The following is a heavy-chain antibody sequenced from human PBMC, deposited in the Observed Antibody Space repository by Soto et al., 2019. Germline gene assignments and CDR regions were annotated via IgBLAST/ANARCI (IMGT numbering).Heavy chain of an antibody. D-gene: IGHD1-26*01. CDR1: VLDFSSQV. V-gene: IGHV3-23*01. Sequence: LSCAASVLDFSSQVVCWVRHAPGKGLEWVSSISGSGRTIYHADSMRGRFAISRDNSKNSLYLQLNNLRVDDTAVYYWAKVGPSYYYGMDVWGQGTTVTVPS. J-gene: IGHJ6*02. CDR3: AKVGPSYYYGMDV. CDR2: ISGSGRTI.